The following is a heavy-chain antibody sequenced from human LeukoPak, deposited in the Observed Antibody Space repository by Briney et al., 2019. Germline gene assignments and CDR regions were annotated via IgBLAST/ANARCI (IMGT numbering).Heavy chain of an antibody. V-gene: IGHV3-13*01. Sequence: GGSLRLSCAASGFTFSNHDMHWVRQAAGKGLEWVSAIGTAGDIYYSASVRGRFTISRENARNSLFLQMSGLSAGDTAVYYCTSSPAYSSSWEAIDNWGQGTLVTVSS. J-gene: IGHJ4*02. D-gene: IGHD6-13*01. CDR3: TSSPAYSSSWEAIDN. CDR1: GFTFSNHD. CDR2: IGTAGDI.